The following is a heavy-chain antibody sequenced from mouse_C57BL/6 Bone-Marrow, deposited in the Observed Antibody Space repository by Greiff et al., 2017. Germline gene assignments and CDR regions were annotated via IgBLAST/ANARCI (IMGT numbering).Heavy chain of an antibody. Sequence: QVHVKQPGAELVKPGASVKLSCKASGYTFTSYWMHWVKQRPGQGLEWIGMIHPNSGSTNYNEKFNSKATLTVDKSSSTAYMQLSSLTSEDSAVYYGARDGSSYWSFDVWGTGTTVTVSS. D-gene: IGHD1-1*01. CDR3: ARDGSSYWSFDV. J-gene: IGHJ1*03. CDR1: GYTFTSYW. V-gene: IGHV1-64*01. CDR2: IHPNSGST.